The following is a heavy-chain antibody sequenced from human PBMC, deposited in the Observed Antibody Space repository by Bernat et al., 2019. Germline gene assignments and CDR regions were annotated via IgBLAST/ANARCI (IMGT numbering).Heavy chain of an antibody. CDR2: ISSNGGTI. V-gene: IGHV3-48*03. CDR3: ARGGNFFDP. J-gene: IGHJ5*02. CDR1: GFTFSNHE. Sequence: VQLEQSGGGLVQPGGSLRLSCAASGFTFSNHEMNWIRQAPGKGLEWISYISSNGGTIYYADSVKGRFTISRDDATKSLYLEMSSLRVEDTAVYYCARGGNFFDPWGQGTLVTVSS.